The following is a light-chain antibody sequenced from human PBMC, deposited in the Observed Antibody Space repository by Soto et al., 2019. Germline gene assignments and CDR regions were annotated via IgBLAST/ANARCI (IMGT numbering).Light chain of an antibody. CDR2: DAS. Sequence: DIQMTQSPSSLSASVGDRVTITCQASQDIKNYLNWYQQKPGKAPNLLIYDASNLKTWVPSRFSGRGSGTHFTFPIISLQPEDIATYYCQHYDHPPPLSLGGGTKVEIK. J-gene: IGKJ4*01. CDR3: QHYDHPPPLS. CDR1: QDIKNY. V-gene: IGKV1-33*01.